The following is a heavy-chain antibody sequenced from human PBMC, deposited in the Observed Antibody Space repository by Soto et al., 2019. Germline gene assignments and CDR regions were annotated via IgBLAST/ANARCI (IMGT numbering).Heavy chain of an antibody. CDR3: ARGSVDTVDSSGFYEY. V-gene: IGHV4-34*01. CDR2: INHSGGT. Sequence: PSESLSLSCAVYGWSFSGHYWSWIRQPPGKGLEWIGEINHSGGTSYNPSLKSRVTISVDTSKSQFSLKLTSVTAADRAVYYCARGSVDTVDSSGFYEYWGKGTPVTVSS. D-gene: IGHD3-22*01. CDR1: GWSFSGHY. J-gene: IGHJ4*02.